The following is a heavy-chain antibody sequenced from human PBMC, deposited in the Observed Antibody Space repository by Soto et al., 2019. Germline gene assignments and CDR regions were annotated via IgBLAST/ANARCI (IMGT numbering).Heavy chain of an antibody. J-gene: IGHJ6*03. V-gene: IGHV6-1*01. CDR3: ARPGLLWFGSVSPYYMDV. D-gene: IGHD3-10*01. CDR2: TYYRSKWYN. Sequence: SQTLSLTCAISGDSVSSNSAAWNWIRQSPSRGLERLGRTYYRSKWYNDYAVSVKSRITINPDTSKNQFSLQLNSVTAADTAVYYCARPGLLWFGSVSPYYMDVWGKGTTVTVS. CDR1: GDSVSSNSAA.